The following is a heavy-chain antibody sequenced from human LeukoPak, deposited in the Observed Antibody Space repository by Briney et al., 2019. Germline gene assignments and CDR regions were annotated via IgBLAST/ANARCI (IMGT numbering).Heavy chain of an antibody. J-gene: IGHJ6*02. CDR1: GYSISSGYY. V-gene: IGHV4-59*08. CDR3: ARHSYNYYGLDV. Sequence: SETLSLTCTVSGYSISSGYYWSWIRQPPGKGLEWIGYIYYSGTTNYNPSLKSRVTMSVDTSNNHLSLRLTSVTAADTALYYCARHSYNYYGLDVWGQGTTITVSS. CDR2: IYYSGTT.